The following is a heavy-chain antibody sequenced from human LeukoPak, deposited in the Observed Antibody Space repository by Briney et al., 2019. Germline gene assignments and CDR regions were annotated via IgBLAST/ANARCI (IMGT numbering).Heavy chain of an antibody. CDR1: GFTLSTNA. V-gene: IGHV3-23*01. CDR2: ISGSGAST. D-gene: IGHD6-13*01. J-gene: IGHJ6*02. Sequence: GGSLRLSCLTSGFTLSTNAMSWVRQAPGKGLEWISGISGSGASTYYADSVKGRFTISRDDSRNTLYLQMNSLRAEDTAVYYCARDPRGAAGTYGMDVWGQGTTVTVSS. CDR3: ARDPRGAAGTYGMDV.